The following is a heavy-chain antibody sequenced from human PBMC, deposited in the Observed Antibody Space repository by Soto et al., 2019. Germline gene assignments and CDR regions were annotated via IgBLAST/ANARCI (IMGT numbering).Heavy chain of an antibody. CDR2: INPSGGST. CDR1: RYTFTNFY. CDR3: ARSQVGRPLDV. Sequence: ASVKVSCKASRYTFTNFYIHCLGQAPGQGLEWMGIINPSGGSTTYPQKFQGRVTMTRDTSTSTVHMELITLRSEDTAVYYCARSQVGRPLDVWGPGTTVTVSS. V-gene: IGHV1-46*01. D-gene: IGHD1-26*01. J-gene: IGHJ6*02.